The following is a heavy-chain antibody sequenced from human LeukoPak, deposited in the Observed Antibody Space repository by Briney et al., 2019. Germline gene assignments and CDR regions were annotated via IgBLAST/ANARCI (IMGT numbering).Heavy chain of an antibody. CDR2: IYYSGST. CDR1: GGSISSSSYY. D-gene: IGHD4-17*01. V-gene: IGHV4-39*07. CDR3: ARGPTTVARAFDY. J-gene: IGHJ4*02. Sequence: SETLSLTCTVSGGSISSSSYYWGWIRQPPGKGLEWIGSIYYSGSTYYNPSLKSRVTISVDTSKNQFSLKLSSVTAADTAVYYCARGPTTVARAFDYWGQGTLVTVSS.